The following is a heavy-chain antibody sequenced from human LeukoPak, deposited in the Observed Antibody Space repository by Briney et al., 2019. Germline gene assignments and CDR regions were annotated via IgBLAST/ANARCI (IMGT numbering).Heavy chain of an antibody. CDR3: ATYDLWTTYYTFQY. CDR1: GFIFNNYA. D-gene: IGHD3-3*01. J-gene: IGHJ4*02. CDR2: ISTTGSTT. Sequence: QAGGSLRLSCAASGFIFNNYAMSWVRQAPGKGLEWVSSISTTGSTTYYADSVRGRFTISRDNSQYTLSLQMDSLTAADTAVYSCATYDLWTTYYTFQYWGQGTLVSVSS. V-gene: IGHV3-23*01.